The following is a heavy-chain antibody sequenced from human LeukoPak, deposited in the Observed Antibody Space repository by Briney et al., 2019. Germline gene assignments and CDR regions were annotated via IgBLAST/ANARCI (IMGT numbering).Heavy chain of an antibody. CDR2: ISPNSGGT. CDR1: RYTFTGYY. V-gene: IGHV1-2*02. CDR3: ARDGHIPGAVHSPFDY. D-gene: IGHD6-13*01. Sequence: ASVKVSCKASRYTFTGYYMHWVRQAPGQGLEWMGWISPNSGGTDYAQKFQGRVTMTRDTSISTAYMELSRLRSDDTAVYYCARDGHIPGAVHSPFDYWGQGTLVTVSS. J-gene: IGHJ4*02.